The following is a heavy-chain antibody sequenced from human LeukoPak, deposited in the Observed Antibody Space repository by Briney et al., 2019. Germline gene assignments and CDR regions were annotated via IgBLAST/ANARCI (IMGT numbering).Heavy chain of an antibody. CDR3: ARAWLRIKDDYYGMDV. Sequence: GGSLRLSCAASGFIFSNYAMHWVRQAPGKGLEWVSVISYDGYNKYYADSVKGRFTISKDNSKNSLYLQMNSLRSEDTAVYYCARAWLRIKDDYYGMDVWGQGTTVTVSS. V-gene: IGHV3-30-3*01. CDR2: ISYDGYNK. CDR1: GFIFSNYA. J-gene: IGHJ6*02. D-gene: IGHD2-15*01.